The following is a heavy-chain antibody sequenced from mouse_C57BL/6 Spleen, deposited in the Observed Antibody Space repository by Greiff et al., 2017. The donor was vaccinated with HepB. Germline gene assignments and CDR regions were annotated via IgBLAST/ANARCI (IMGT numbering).Heavy chain of an antibody. CDR1: GFSLTSYG. V-gene: IGHV2-2*01. CDR2: IWSGGST. CDR3: ASETAQATWFAY. D-gene: IGHD3-2*02. J-gene: IGHJ3*01. Sequence: VKVVESGPGLVQPSQSLSITCTVSGFSLTSYGVHWVRQSPGKGLEWLGVIWSGGSTDYNAAFISRLSISKDNSKSQVFFKMNSLQADDTAIYYCASETAQATWFAYWGQGTLVTVSA.